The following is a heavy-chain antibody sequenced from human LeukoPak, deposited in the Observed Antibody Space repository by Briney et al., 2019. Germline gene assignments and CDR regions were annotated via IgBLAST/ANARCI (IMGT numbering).Heavy chain of an antibody. CDR1: GFTFSSYA. CDR3: AKCGSSSPYYYYYYMDV. Sequence: GRSLRLSCAASGFTFSSYAMSWVRQAPGKGLEWVSAISGSGGSTYYADSVKGRFTISRDNSKNTLYLQMNSLRAEDTAVYYCAKCGSSSPYYYYYYMDVWGKGTTVTVSS. CDR2: ISGSGGST. D-gene: IGHD6-6*01. V-gene: IGHV3-23*01. J-gene: IGHJ6*03.